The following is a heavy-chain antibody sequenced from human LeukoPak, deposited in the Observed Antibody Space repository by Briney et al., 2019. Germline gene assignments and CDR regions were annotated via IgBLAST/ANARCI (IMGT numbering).Heavy chain of an antibody. CDR3: ARERGMAAAAYNPFDP. D-gene: IGHD6-13*01. CDR2: INHSGST. Sequence: PSETLSLTCTVSGGSISSGDYYWSWIRQPPGKGLEWIGEINHSGSTNYNPSLKSRVTISVDTSKNQFSLKLSSVTAADTAVYYCARERGMAAAAYNPFDPWGQGTLVTVSS. CDR1: GGSISSGDYY. J-gene: IGHJ5*02. V-gene: IGHV4-39*07.